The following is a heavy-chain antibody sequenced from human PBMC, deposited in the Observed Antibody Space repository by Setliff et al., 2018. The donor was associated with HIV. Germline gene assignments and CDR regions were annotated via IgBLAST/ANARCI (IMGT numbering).Heavy chain of an antibody. CDR1: GFTFSSYS. J-gene: IGHJ4*02. CDR3: AREWESRAADY. V-gene: IGHV3-48*01. CDR2: ISSSSSTI. D-gene: IGHD1-26*01. Sequence: GESLRLSCAASGFTFSSYSMNWVRQAPGKGLEWVSYISSSSSTIYYADSVKGRFTISRDNAKNSLYLQMNCRRAEDTAVYYCAREWESRAADYWGQGTLVTVSS.